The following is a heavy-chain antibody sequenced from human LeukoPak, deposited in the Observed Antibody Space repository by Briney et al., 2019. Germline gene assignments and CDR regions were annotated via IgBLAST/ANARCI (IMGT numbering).Heavy chain of an antibody. J-gene: IGHJ2*01. V-gene: IGHV4-30-4*01. CDR2: IYYSVST. D-gene: IGHD2-8*01. Sequence: PSETLSLTCSVSGGSISSGDSYWNWISHPPGSGLEWIGYIYYSVSTSYHPSLKSRVPMSGAASKNPIFLKLTSLASSDTALYSCARDPMLTNGEDWFFDLWGGGALVTVSS. CDR3: ARDPMLTNGEDWFFDL. CDR1: GGSISSGDSY.